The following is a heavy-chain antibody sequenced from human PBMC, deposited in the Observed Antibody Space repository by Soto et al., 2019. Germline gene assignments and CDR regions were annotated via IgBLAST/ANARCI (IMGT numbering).Heavy chain of an antibody. CDR1: GGSIGTYF. CDR3: AATYYYDSSGFWAQH. D-gene: IGHD3-22*01. J-gene: IGHJ1*01. CDR2: MYYRGST. V-gene: IGHV4-59*01. Sequence: PSETLSLTCSVSGGSIGTYFWSWIRQPPGKGLEYIGYMYYRGSTNYNPSLKSRVTMSLDTSKNQFSLRLTSVTAADTAAYFCAATYYYDSSGFWAQHWGQGTLVTVS.